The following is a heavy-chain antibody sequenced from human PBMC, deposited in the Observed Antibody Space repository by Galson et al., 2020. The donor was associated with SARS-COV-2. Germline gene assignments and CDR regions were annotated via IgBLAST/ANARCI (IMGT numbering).Heavy chain of an antibody. J-gene: IGHJ6*03. Sequence: SQTLSLTCAVYGGSFSGYSWTWIRQPPGKGLEWIGEINFGGNTNYSPSLRSRVTVSVDTSKNQFSLNLRSVTAADTALYYCARGHRGVVPSPVLGLGPYYSYDYMDVWGKGTTVTVSS. CDR2: INFGGNT. D-gene: IGHD3-10*01. V-gene: IGHV4-34*01. CDR1: GGSFSGYS. CDR3: ARGHRGVVPSPVLGLGPYYSYDYMDV.